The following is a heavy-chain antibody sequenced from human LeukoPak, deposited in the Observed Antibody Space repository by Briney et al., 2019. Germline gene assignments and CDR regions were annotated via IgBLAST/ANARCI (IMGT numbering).Heavy chain of an antibody. CDR2: IYYSGST. CDR3: ARALYGDYYFDY. Sequence: SETLSLTCTVSGGSISSYYWSWIRQPPGKGLEWIGYIYYSGSTNYNPSLKGRVTISVDTSKNQFSLKLSSVTAADTAVYYCARALYGDYYFDYWGQGTPGHRLL. CDR1: GGSISSYY. J-gene: IGHJ4*02. V-gene: IGHV4-59*01. D-gene: IGHD4-17*01.